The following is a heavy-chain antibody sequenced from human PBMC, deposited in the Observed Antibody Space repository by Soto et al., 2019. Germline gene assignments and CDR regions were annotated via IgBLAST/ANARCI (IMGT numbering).Heavy chain of an antibody. CDR2: VSIGGST. J-gene: IGHJ4*02. D-gene: IGHD2-15*01. Sequence: DVQLLESGGGLLQPEGSLRLSCAASGFTFSSYAMGWVRQGPGKGLEWVAVVSIGGSTHYADSVRGRFTISSDNSKNRLSLQMNSLTAEDTAVYFCAKRRGAGGHFDYWGQGALVTVSS. CDR1: GFTFSSYA. CDR3: AKRRGAGGHFDY. V-gene: IGHV3-23*01.